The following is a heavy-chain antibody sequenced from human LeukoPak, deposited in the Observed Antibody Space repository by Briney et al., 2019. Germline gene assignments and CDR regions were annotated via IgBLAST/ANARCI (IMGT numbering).Heavy chain of an antibody. CDR2: IIPIFGTA. V-gene: IGHV1-69*13. D-gene: IGHD5-12*01. CDR1: GGTFSSYA. CDR3: ASSPRGYSGYDYLDY. J-gene: IGHJ4*02. Sequence: GASVKVSCKASGGTFSSYAISWVRQAPGQGLEWMGGIIPIFGTANYAQKFQGRVTITADESMSTAYMELSSLRSEDTAVYYCASSPRGYSGYDYLDYWGQGTLVTVSS.